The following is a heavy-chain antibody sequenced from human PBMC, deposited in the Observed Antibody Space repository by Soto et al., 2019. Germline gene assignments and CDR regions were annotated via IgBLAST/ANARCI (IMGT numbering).Heavy chain of an antibody. CDR2: INHSGST. V-gene: IGHV4-34*01. J-gene: IGHJ6*02. CDR3: ARRSGVTTWLGYYGMDV. Sequence: QVQLQQWGAGLLKPSETLSLTCAVYGGSFSGYYWSWIRQPPGKGLEWIGEINHSGSTNYNPSLKSRVTKSVDTSKNQFSLKLSSVTAADTAVYYCARRSGVTTWLGYYGMDVWGQGTTVTVSS. D-gene: IGHD4-4*01. CDR1: GGSFSGYY.